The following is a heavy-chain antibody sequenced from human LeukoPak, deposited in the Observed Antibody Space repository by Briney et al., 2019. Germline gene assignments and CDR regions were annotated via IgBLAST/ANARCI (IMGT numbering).Heavy chain of an antibody. D-gene: IGHD5-18*01. CDR2: IKQDGSEK. V-gene: IGHV3-7*01. CDR1: GFTLSSYW. J-gene: IGHJ5*02. Sequence: GGSLSLSCAASGFTLSSYWMSWVRQPPGKVLEWVANIKQDGSEKYYVDSVKGRFTISRDNAKNARYLQMSSLRAEGTAVYYCAREMDTAMVTASWFDPWGQGTPVTVSS. CDR3: AREMDTAMVTASWFDP.